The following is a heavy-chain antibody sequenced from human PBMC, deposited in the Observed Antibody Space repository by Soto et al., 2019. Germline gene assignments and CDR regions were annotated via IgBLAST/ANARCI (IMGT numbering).Heavy chain of an antibody. D-gene: IGHD5-12*01. CDR1: GFTFSSYA. V-gene: IGHV3-23*01. J-gene: IGHJ3*02. CDR3: AKDQAFWMATILLAFDI. CDR2: ISGSGGST. Sequence: GGSLRLSCAASGFTFSSYAMSWVRQAPGKGLEWVSAISGSGGSTYYADSVKGRFTISRDNSKNTLYLQMNSLRAEDTAVYYCAKDQAFWMATILLAFDIWGQGTMVTVSS.